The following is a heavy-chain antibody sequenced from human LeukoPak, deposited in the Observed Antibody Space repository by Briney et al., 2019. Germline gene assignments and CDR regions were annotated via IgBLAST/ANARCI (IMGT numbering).Heavy chain of an antibody. V-gene: IGHV3-48*03. CDR2: ISSSGRTM. J-gene: IGHJ4*02. CDR1: GFTFSSYE. CDR3: ARDHRYSGGGRYFDY. Sequence: GGSLRLSCAASGFTFSSYEMNWVRQAPGKGLEWVSYISSSGRTMHYADSVKGRFTISRDNAKNSLYLQMNSLRAEDTAVYYCARDHRYSGGGRYFDYWGQGTLVTVSS. D-gene: IGHD5-12*01.